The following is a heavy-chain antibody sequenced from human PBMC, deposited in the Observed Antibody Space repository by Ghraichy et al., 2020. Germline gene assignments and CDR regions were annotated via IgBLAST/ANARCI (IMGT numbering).Heavy chain of an antibody. D-gene: IGHD3-10*01. V-gene: IGHV4-34*01. CDR3: ARGLVNLWFGELGRMNRPHFDY. CDR2: INHSGST. J-gene: IGHJ4*02. Sequence: SETLSLTCAVYGGSFSGYYWSWIRQPPGKGLEWIGEINHSGSTNYNPSLKSRVTISVDTSKNQFSLKLSSVTAADTAVYYCARGLVNLWFGELGRMNRPHFDYWCQGTLVTVSS. CDR1: GGSFSGYY.